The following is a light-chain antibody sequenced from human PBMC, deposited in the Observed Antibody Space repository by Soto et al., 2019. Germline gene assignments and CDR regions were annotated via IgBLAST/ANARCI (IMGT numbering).Light chain of an antibody. CDR1: QNIDTY. CDR2: AAS. V-gene: IGKV1-39*01. Sequence: IQMTQSPSSLSASAGDRVTITCRAGQNIDTYLNLYQQKPGKAPKVLIYAASRLQSGVPSRFSGSGSGTSFTLTISSLQPEDFATYYCQQSYSTQYSFGQGTKLEIK. J-gene: IGKJ2*03. CDR3: QQSYSTQYS.